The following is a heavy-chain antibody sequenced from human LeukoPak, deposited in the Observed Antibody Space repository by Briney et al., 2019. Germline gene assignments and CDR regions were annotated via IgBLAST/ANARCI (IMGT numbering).Heavy chain of an antibody. Sequence: PGGSLRLSCVASGITFSNYGMHWVRQAPGKGLEWVAVIRYNGNNKYYADSVKGRFTISRDNSKNTVYLQMNSLRGEDTALYYCARRGHYYYDSSGYASFDYWGQGTLVTVSS. CDR1: GITFSNYG. D-gene: IGHD3-22*01. CDR2: IRYNGNNK. V-gene: IGHV3-30*02. CDR3: ARRGHYYYDSSGYASFDY. J-gene: IGHJ4*02.